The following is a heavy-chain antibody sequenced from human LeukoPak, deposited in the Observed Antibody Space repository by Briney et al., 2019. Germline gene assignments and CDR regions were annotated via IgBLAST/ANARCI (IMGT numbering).Heavy chain of an antibody. D-gene: IGHD1-1*01. CDR3: AREGTAGTNLNWFDP. CDR1: GGSISSYY. CDR2: ISYSGST. J-gene: IGHJ5*02. Sequence: SETLSLTCTVSGGSISSYYWSWIRQPPGKGLEWIGYISYSGSTNFNPSLKSRVTISVDTSKNQFSLKLSSVTAANTAVYYCAREGTAGTNLNWFDPWGQGTLVTVSS. V-gene: IGHV4-59*01.